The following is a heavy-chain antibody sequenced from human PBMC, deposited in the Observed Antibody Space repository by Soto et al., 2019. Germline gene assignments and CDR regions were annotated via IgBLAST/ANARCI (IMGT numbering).Heavy chain of an antibody. D-gene: IGHD6-6*01. CDR2: IIPIFGTA. CDR3: AIGLWYSRLSHLDY. CDR1: GGTFRSYA. Sequence: SVTVSCKASGGTFRSYAISWVRPARGQGLEWMGGIIPIFGTANYAQKFQGRVTITADESTSTAYIKLSSLRSEDRAVYYCAIGLWYSRLSHLDYWGQGTRSTVS. J-gene: IGHJ4*02. V-gene: IGHV1-69*13.